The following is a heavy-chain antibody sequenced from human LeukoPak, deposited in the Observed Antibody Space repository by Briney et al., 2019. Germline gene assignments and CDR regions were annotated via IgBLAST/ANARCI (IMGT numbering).Heavy chain of an antibody. CDR1: GFTFSSYA. CDR2: ISGSGGST. D-gene: IGHD3-9*01. V-gene: IGHV3-23*01. J-gene: IGHJ3*02. Sequence: GGSLRLSCAASGFTFSSYAMSWVRQAPGKGLEWVSAISGSGGSTYYADSVKGRFTISRDNSKNTLYLQMNSLRAEDTAVYYCAKDYPSRYFDWSWAFDIWGQGTMVTVSS. CDR3: AKDYPSRYFDWSWAFDI.